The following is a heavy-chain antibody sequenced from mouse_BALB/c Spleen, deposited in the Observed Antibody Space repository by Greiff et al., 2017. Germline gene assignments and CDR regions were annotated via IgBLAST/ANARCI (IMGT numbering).Heavy chain of an antibody. CDR1: GYTFTSYT. V-gene: IGHV1-4*01. J-gene: IGHJ3*01. CDR2: INPSSGYT. Sequence: VKLQESGAELARPGASVKMSCKASGYTFTSYTMHWVKQRPGQGLEWIGYINPSSGYTNYNQKFKDKATLTADKSSSTAYMQLSSLTSEDSAVYYCARWYYYGSSLFAYWGQGTLVTVSA. D-gene: IGHD1-1*01. CDR3: ARWYYYGSSLFAY.